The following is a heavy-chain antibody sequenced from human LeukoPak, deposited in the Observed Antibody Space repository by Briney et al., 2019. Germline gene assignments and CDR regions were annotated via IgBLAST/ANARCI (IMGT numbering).Heavy chain of an antibody. CDR3: VGGHQGATPHDAFDV. CDR2: SYYSGDT. V-gene: IGHV4-4*07. Sequence: SETLSLTCPVPSRSISSYYWNWIPKPAGKGLEWLWRSYYSGDTNYNPSLKRRVTMSVDTSKSKLSLNLNSVSAADTAVYYYVGGHQGATPHDAFDVWGQGTMVTVSS. J-gene: IGHJ3*01. CDR1: SRSISSYY. D-gene: IGHD1-26*01.